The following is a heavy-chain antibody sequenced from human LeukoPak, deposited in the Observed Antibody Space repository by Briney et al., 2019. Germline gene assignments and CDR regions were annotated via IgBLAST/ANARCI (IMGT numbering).Heavy chain of an antibody. J-gene: IGHJ4*02. CDR2: IYYSGST. CDR3: ARDVTGSFDY. V-gene: IGHV4-59*01. CDR1: GGSISSYY. D-gene: IGHD7-27*01. Sequence: SETLSLTCTVSGGSISSYYWSWIRQPPGKGLEWIGYIYYSGSTNYNPSLKSRVTISVDTSKNQSSLKLSSVTAADTAVYYCARDVTGSFDYWGQGTLVTVSS.